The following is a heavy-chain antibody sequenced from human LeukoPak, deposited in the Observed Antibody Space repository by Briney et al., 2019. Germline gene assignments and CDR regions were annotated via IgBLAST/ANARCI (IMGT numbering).Heavy chain of an antibody. J-gene: IGHJ4*02. V-gene: IGHV3-30*04. Sequence: GGSLRLSCAPSGFTFSSYAMHWVRQAPGKGLEWVAVISYDGTNNYYADSVKGRFTISRDNSKNTLYLQMNSLRAGDTAVYYCARDSNYYGSGSYYHPDYWGQGTLVTVSS. CDR1: GFTFSSYA. CDR3: ARDSNYYGSGSYYHPDY. CDR2: ISYDGTNN. D-gene: IGHD3-10*01.